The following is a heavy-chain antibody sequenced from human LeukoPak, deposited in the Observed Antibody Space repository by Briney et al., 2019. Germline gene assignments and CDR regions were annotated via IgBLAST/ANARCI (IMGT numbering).Heavy chain of an antibody. V-gene: IGHV4-31*03. CDR2: IHCRGTT. J-gene: IGHJ3*02. Sequence: SETLSLTCTVSGDSLTTDDSFWSWIRQFPGKGLEWIGYIHCRGTTNYNPSLKSRLSMSIDMSKDQFSLNLTSVTAADTAIYYCARDGYINDAFDIWGQGIVVTVSS. D-gene: IGHD1-1*01. CDR3: ARDGYINDAFDI. CDR1: GDSLTTDDSF.